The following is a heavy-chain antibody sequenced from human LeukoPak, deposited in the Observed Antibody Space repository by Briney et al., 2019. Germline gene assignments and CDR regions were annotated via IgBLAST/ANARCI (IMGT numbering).Heavy chain of an antibody. D-gene: IGHD4-17*01. V-gene: IGHV5-51*03. CDR3: ARRGDAYSDAFDI. Sequence: GEALQISCKGSGYSFTSYWIGWVRHTARKGLEWMGIIYPGDSDTRYSPSFQSQATISADKSITTAYLQWSSLKAADTAMNCCARRGDAYSDAFDIWGQGTMVTVSS. CDR1: GYSFTSYW. J-gene: IGHJ3*02. CDR2: IYPGDSDT.